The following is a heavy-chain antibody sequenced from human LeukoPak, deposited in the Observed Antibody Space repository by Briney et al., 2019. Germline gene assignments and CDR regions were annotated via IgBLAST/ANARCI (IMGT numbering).Heavy chain of an antibody. CDR1: GFTFSSYA. Sequence: PGGSLRLSCAASGFTFSSYAMSWVRQAPGKGLEWVSAISGSGGSTYYADSVKGRFTISRDNSKNTLYLQVNSLRVEDTAVYYCAKDSGYCDSTTCRLANWGQGTLVTVSS. J-gene: IGHJ4*02. CDR2: ISGSGGST. D-gene: IGHD2-2*01. CDR3: AKDSGYCDSTTCRLAN. V-gene: IGHV3-23*01.